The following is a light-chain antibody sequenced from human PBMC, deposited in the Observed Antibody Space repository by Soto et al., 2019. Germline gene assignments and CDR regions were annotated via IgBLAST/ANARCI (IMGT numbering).Light chain of an antibody. J-gene: IGKJ4*01. V-gene: IGKV1-17*01. CDR2: AAS. CDR3: LQHNSYPWLT. Sequence: DIQMTQSPSSLSASVGDRVTITCRASQGISNDLGWYQQKPGNAPKRLIYAASSLQSGVPSRFSGSGSGTAFTLTISSLLPEDFATYYCLQHNSYPWLTFGGGTKVEIK. CDR1: QGISND.